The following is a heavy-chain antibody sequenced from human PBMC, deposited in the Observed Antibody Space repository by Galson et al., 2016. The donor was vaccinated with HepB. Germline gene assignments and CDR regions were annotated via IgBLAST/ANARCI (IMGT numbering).Heavy chain of an antibody. CDR2: INSDGSRT. D-gene: IGHD6-13*01. V-gene: IGHV3-74*01. J-gene: IGHJ5*02. CDR3: ARDSAAAGTEWFDR. CDR1: GFTFSSDW. Sequence: SLRLSCAASGFTFSSDWMYWVRRAPGKGLVWVSRINSDGSRTNYADSVKGRFTISRDNAKNTLYLQMNSLRAEDTAVYYCARDSAAAGTEWFDRWGQGTLVTVSS.